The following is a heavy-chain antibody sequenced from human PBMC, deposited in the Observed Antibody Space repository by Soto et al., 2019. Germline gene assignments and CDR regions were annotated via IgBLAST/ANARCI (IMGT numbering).Heavy chain of an antibody. D-gene: IGHD2-15*01. CDR1: GGSMSAYY. CDR2: IYYSGNT. CDR3: ARDRGMNDY. J-gene: IGHJ4*02. Sequence: SQTLSLTCIVSGGSMSAYYWGWIRQPPGKGLEWIGYIYYSGNTDYNPSLNNRVNISIDASKNQFSLTLSSVTAADTAVYYCARDRGMNDYWGQGTLVTVPS. V-gene: IGHV4-59*01.